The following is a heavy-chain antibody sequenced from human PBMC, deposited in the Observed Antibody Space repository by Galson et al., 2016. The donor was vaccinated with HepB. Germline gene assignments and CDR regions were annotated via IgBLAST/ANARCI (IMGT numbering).Heavy chain of an antibody. Sequence: SVKVPCKASGYTFTTYDVHWLRQGPGQRLEWMAWINPANGDTQFSQRFQGRVTIKRDTSATTAYMELNSLRSEDTAVYYCAVASSGWAHDAYDIWGQGTMVTVSS. CDR2: INPANGDT. CDR1: GYTFTTYD. CDR3: AVASSGWAHDAYDI. V-gene: IGHV1-3*01. D-gene: IGHD6-19*01. J-gene: IGHJ3*02.